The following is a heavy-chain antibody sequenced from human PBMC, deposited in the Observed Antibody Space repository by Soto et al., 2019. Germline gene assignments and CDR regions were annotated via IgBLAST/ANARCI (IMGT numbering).Heavy chain of an antibody. V-gene: IGHV1-18*01. Sequence: ASVKVSCKASGYTFTSYGISWVRQAPGQGLEWMGWISAYNGNTNYAQKLQGRVTMTTDTSTSTAYMELRSLRSDDTAVYYCATGPDSSSWYGYYDYWGQGTLVTVSS. CDR1: GYTFTSYG. CDR2: ISAYNGNT. J-gene: IGHJ4*02. D-gene: IGHD6-13*01. CDR3: ATGPDSSSWYGYYDY.